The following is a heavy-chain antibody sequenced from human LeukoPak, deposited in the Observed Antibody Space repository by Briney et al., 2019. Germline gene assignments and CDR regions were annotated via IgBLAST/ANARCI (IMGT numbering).Heavy chain of an antibody. CDR3: AKHPLGSSPPHTNWFDP. V-gene: IGHV3-23*01. D-gene: IGHD6-13*01. CDR2: ISGSGGST. J-gene: IGHJ5*02. Sequence: GGSLRLSCAASGFTFSSYAMIWVPQAPGKGLEWGLAISGSGGSTYYADSAKRRFTISRDNSKNTLYLQMHSLRAEGTAVYYCAKHPLGSSPPHTNWFDPWGQGTLVTVSS. CDR1: GFTFSSYA.